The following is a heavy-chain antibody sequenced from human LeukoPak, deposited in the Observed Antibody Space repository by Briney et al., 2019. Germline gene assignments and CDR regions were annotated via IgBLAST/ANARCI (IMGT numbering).Heavy chain of an antibody. CDR3: ARGQDSSGYLY. D-gene: IGHD3-22*01. Sequence: SETLSLTCAVYGGSFSGYYWSWIRQPPGKGLEWIGEIKHSGSTNYNPSLKSRVTISVDTSKDQFSLKLSSVTAADTAVYYCARGQDSSGYLYWGQGTLVTVSS. CDR2: IKHSGST. CDR1: GGSFSGYY. V-gene: IGHV4-34*01. J-gene: IGHJ4*02.